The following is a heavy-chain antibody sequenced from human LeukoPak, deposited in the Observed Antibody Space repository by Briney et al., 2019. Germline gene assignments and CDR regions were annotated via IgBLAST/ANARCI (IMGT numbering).Heavy chain of an antibody. V-gene: IGHV3-7*03. CDR1: GFTFNSYW. CDR3: AKKQQAGTGWNYMDV. D-gene: IGHD1-1*01. J-gene: IGHJ6*03. Sequence: GGSLRLSCAASGFTFNSYWMSWVRQAPGKGLEWVTNIKEDGSAQYYVDSVKGRFTISRDNAQNSLNLQMNSLRAEDTAVYHCAKKQQAGTGWNYMDVWGTGTTVTVSS. CDR2: IKEDGSAQ.